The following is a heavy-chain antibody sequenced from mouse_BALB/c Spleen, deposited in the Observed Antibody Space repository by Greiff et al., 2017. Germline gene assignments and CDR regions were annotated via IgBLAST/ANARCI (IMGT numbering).Heavy chain of an antibody. CDR1: GFTFSSFG. V-gene: IGHV5-17*02. J-gene: IGHJ4*01. Sequence: EVKVVESGGGLVQPGGSRKLSCAASGFTFSSFGMHWVRQAPEKGLEWVAYISSGSSTIYYADTVKGRFTISRDNPKNTLFLQMTSLRSEDTAMYYCARERTGTRAMDYWGQGTSVTVSS. CDR3: ARERTGTRAMDY. D-gene: IGHD4-1*01. CDR2: ISSGSSTI.